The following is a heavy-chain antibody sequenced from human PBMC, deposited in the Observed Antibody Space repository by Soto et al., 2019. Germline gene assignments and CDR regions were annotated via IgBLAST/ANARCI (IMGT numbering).Heavy chain of an antibody. Sequence: QVQLIQSEAEVKKPGSSVRVSCTASGGIFGSHGFSWVRQAPGQRLEWVGGFIPIFRTLTYTEKFQARLRIAADESTNTVYLDLSSLTSEDTAVYYCVRDRRIYYSDPHDEFVASGYEVWGQGTMVSVSS. CDR2: FIPIFRTL. V-gene: IGHV1-69*01. CDR3: VRDRRIYYSDPHDEFVASGYEV. J-gene: IGHJ3*01. CDR1: GGIFGSHG. D-gene: IGHD3-22*01.